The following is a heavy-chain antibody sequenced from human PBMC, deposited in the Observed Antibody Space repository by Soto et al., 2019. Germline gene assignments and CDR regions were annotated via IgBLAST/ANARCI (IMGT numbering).Heavy chain of an antibody. CDR2: INVGNGNT. Sequence: GSLKLSCKASGYTFTSYGIHWVRQAPGQRLEWMGWINVGNGNTKYSQKFQGRVTITRDTSASTAYMELSSLRSEDTAVYYCARSIVVVTAVDYWGQGTLVTVSS. D-gene: IGHD2-21*02. V-gene: IGHV1-3*01. CDR1: GYTFTSYG. CDR3: ARSIVVVTAVDY. J-gene: IGHJ4*02.